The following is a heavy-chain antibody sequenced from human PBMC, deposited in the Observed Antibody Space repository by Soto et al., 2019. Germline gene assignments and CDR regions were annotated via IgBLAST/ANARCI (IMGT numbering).Heavy chain of an antibody. CDR1: GYTFSSYD. Sequence: QVQLVQSGAEVKKPGASVRVSCKASGYTFSSYDINWVRQATGQGLEWMGWMNPNTGDTGYAQQFQGRVTMTRDTSISTAYLELNSLRSDDTAVFYCARSQMGGGVHIDYWGQGALVTVSS. V-gene: IGHV1-8*01. CDR2: MNPNTGDT. CDR3: ARSQMGGGVHIDY. D-gene: IGHD3-16*01. J-gene: IGHJ4*02.